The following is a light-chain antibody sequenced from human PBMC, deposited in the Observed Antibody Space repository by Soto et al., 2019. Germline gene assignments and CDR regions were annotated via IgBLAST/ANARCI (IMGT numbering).Light chain of an antibody. CDR1: SSDVGDYNY. J-gene: IGLJ1*01. CDR3: TSYTRFSTLSV. V-gene: IGLV2-14*01. Sequence: QSALTQPASVSGSPGQSITISCTGTSSDVGDYNYVSWYQQHPGKAPKLMIYEVSNRPSGVSNRFSGSKSGNTASLTISGLRAEDEADYYCTSYTRFSTLSVSGTGTKVTV. CDR2: EVS.